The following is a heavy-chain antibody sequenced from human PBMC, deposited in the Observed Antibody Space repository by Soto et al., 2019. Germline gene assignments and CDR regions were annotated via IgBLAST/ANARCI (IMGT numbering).Heavy chain of an antibody. D-gene: IGHD3-22*01. CDR1: GFTFSSYA. CDR2: ISGSGGST. Sequence: QPGGSLRLSCAASGFTFSSYAMSWVCQAPGKGLEWVSAISGSGGSTYYADSVKGRFTISRDNSKNTLYLQMNSLRAEDTAVYYCAKVWYDSSGYYYEAWFFDYWGQGTLVTVSS. V-gene: IGHV3-23*01. J-gene: IGHJ4*02. CDR3: AKVWYDSSGYYYEAWFFDY.